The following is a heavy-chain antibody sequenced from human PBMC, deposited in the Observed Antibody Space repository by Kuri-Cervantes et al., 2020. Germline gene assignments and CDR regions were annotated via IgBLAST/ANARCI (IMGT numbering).Heavy chain of an antibody. J-gene: IGHJ3*02. V-gene: IGHV4-39*07. Sequence: SETLSLTCTVSGGSVSSRSWYWGWIRQTPGKGLEWIGSIYYSGSTYYNPSLKSRVTISVDMSKNQFSLKLSSVTAADTAVYYCARAAGAYAFDIWGQGTMVTVSS. CDR2: IYYSGST. D-gene: IGHD6-19*01. CDR3: ARAAGAYAFDI. CDR1: GGSVSSRSWY.